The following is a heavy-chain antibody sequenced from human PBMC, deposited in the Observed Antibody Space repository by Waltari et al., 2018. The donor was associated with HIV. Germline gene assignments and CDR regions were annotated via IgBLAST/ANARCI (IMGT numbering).Heavy chain of an antibody. V-gene: IGHV4-61*02. CDR3: AREGRDFYDSSGFYLY. Sequence: QVQLQESGPGLVKPSQTLSLTCTFSGDSILSGSYYWTWIRQSAGKGLEWIGRIYTSGSTKINPSLKIRFTMSIDTSKNQFSLKLMSLTAADTAVYYCAREGRDFYDSSGFYLYWGQGTLVAVSS. D-gene: IGHD3-22*01. CDR2: IYTSGST. CDR1: GDSILSGSYY. J-gene: IGHJ4*02.